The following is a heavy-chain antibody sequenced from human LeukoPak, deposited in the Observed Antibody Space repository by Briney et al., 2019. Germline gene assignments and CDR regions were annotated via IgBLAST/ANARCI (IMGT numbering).Heavy chain of an antibody. CDR3: AKRGVVIRVFLVGFHKEAYYFDS. J-gene: IGHJ4*02. Sequence: PGGSLRLSCAVSGITLSNYGMSWVRQAPGKGLEWFAGLSGSGGGTNYAHSVQGRFTISRDNPKNTLYLQMNSLRAGDTAAYFCAKRGVVIRVFLVGFHKEAYYFDSWGQGALVTVSS. CDR1: GITLSNYG. V-gene: IGHV3-23*01. D-gene: IGHD3-10*01. CDR2: LSGSGGGT.